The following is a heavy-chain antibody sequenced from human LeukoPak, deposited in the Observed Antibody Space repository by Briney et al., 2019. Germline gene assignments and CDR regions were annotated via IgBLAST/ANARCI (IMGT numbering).Heavy chain of an antibody. Sequence: ASVKVSCKASGYTFTSYYMHWVRQAPGQGLEWMGIINPSGGSTSYAQKFQGRVTMTRDMSTSTVYMELSSLISEDTAVDYCARGDNSGYDSNYYYYYMDVWGKGTTVTVSS. D-gene: IGHD5-12*01. CDR3: ARGDNSGYDSNYYYYYMDV. V-gene: IGHV1-46*01. CDR1: GYTFTSYY. CDR2: INPSGGST. J-gene: IGHJ6*03.